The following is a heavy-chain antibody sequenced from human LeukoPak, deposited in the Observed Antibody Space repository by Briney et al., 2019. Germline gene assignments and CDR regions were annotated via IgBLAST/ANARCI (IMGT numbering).Heavy chain of an antibody. J-gene: IGHJ4*02. D-gene: IGHD5-18*01. CDR1: GFTFSSYS. CDR2: ISSTGTYI. Sequence: GGSLRLSCAASGFTFSSYSMNWVRQTPGKGLEWVSSISSTGTYIYYADSVKGRFTISRDNAKNSLYLQMNSLRAEDTAVYYCAREPTAMILWGQGTLVTVSS. V-gene: IGHV3-21*01. CDR3: AREPTAMIL.